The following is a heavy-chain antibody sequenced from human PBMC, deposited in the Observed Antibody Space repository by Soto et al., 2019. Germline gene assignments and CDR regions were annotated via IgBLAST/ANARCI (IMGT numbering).Heavy chain of an antibody. Sequence: PGGSLILSCEDSGFSFCDYGMSWVRQAPGKGLEWVSGITWNGGSTGYADSVKGRFTISRDNSKNTLYLQMNSLRAEDTAVNYCARDPSVPSGSYSPYYYGMDVWGQGTTVTVSS. CDR1: GFSFCDYG. D-gene: IGHD3-10*01. CDR2: ITWNGGST. J-gene: IGHJ6*02. V-gene: IGHV3-20*04. CDR3: ARDPSVPSGSYSPYYYGMDV.